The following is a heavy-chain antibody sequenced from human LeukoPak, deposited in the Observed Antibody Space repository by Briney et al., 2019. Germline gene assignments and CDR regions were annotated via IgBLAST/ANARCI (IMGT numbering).Heavy chain of an antibody. V-gene: IGHV4-59*01. CDR2: FYHSGST. Sequence: SETLSLTCTVSGGSISTYYWSWIRQPPGKGLEWIGYFYHSGSTNYNPSLKSRVTISVDTSQNQFSLNLSSVTAADTAIYYCARDGYSGSDALWGQGTLVTVSS. CDR1: GGSISTYY. J-gene: IGHJ4*02. CDR3: ARDGYSGSDAL. D-gene: IGHD5-12*01.